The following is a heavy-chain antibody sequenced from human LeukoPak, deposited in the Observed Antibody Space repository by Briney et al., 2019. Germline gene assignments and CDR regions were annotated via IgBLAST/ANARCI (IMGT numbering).Heavy chain of an antibody. Sequence: PSEALSLTCSVSGGSVSNYYWSWIRQPPGKGLEWIGYVYYTGSTDYNPSLKSRVTMFEDKSKNQFSLRLYSVTVADTAVYYCARHFAYSSSSYFDYWGQGSLVTVSS. J-gene: IGHJ4*02. CDR3: ARHFAYSSSSYFDY. CDR2: VYYTGST. D-gene: IGHD6-6*01. V-gene: IGHV4-59*08. CDR1: GGSVSNYY.